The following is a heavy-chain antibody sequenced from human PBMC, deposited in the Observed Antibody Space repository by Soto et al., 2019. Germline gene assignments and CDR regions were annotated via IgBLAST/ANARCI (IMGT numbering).Heavy chain of an antibody. CDR3: ARVGVGAADY. Sequence: PGGSLRLSCAASGFTFSSYAMHWVRQAPGKGLEWVAVISYDGSNKYYADSVKGRFTISRDNSKNTLYLQMNSLRAEDTAVYYCARVGVGAADYWGQGTLVTVSS. D-gene: IGHD1-26*01. V-gene: IGHV3-30-3*01. CDR2: ISYDGSNK. J-gene: IGHJ4*02. CDR1: GFTFSSYA.